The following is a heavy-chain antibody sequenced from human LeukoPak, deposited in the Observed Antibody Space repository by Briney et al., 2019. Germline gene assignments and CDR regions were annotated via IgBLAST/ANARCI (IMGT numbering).Heavy chain of an antibody. D-gene: IGHD6-19*01. J-gene: IGHJ5*02. V-gene: IGHV4-34*01. CDR3: ARDADSSGWYWFDP. Sequence: PSETLSLTCAVYGGSFSGYYWSWIRQPPGKGLEWIGEINHSGSTNYIPSLKSRVTISVDTSKNQFSLKLSSVTAADTAVYYCARDADSSGWYWFDPWGQGTLVTVSS. CDR2: INHSGST. CDR1: GGSFSGYY.